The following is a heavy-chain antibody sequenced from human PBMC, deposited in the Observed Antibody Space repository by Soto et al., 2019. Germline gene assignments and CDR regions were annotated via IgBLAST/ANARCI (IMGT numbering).Heavy chain of an antibody. J-gene: IGHJ5*02. CDR1: GYTFTSYG. D-gene: IGHD6-13*01. CDR2: ISAYNGNT. V-gene: IGHV1-18*01. CDR3: ARARGEGAAAGMGWFDP. Sequence: QVQLVQSGAEVKKPGASVKVSCKASGYTFTSYGISWVRQAPGQGLEWMGWISAYNGNTNYAQKLQGRVTMTTDTSTSTADMELRSLRSDDTAVYYCARARGEGAAAGMGWFDPWGQGTLVTVSS.